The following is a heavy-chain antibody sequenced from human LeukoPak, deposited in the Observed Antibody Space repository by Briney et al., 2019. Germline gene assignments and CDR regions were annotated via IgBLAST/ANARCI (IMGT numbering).Heavy chain of an antibody. J-gene: IGHJ6*03. CDR3: ARFSSAYYYYYMDV. CDR1: GYTFTSYD. D-gene: IGHD2-2*01. CDR2: MNPNSGNT. Sequence: ASVKVSCKASGYTFTSYDINWVRRATGQGLEWMGWMNPNSGNTGYAQKFQGRVTITRNTSISTAYMELSSLRSEDTAVYYCARFSSAYYYYYMDVWGKGTTVTVSS. V-gene: IGHV1-8*01.